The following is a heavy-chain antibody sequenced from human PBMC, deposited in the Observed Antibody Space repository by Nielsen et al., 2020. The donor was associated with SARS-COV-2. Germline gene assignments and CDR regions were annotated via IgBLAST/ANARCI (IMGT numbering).Heavy chain of an antibody. CDR2: IWYDGSNK. J-gene: IGHJ4*02. CDR3: ARDLRYYYDSSGYYPPGY. Sequence: WIRQPPGKGLEWVAVIWYDGSNKYYADSVKGRFTISRDNSKNTLYLQMNSLRAEDTAVYYCARDLRYYYDSSGYYPPGYWGQGTLVTVSS. V-gene: IGHV3-30*04. D-gene: IGHD3-22*01.